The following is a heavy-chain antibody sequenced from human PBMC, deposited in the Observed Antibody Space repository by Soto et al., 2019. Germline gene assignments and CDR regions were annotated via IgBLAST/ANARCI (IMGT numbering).Heavy chain of an antibody. CDR1: GGSISSGGYY. D-gene: IGHD3-3*01. CDR2: IYYSGST. CDR3: ARERSYYDFWSGYYPPEGGFDY. V-gene: IGHV4-31*03. Sequence: PSETLSLTCTVSGGSISSGGYYWSWIRQHPGKGLEWIGYIYYSGSTYYNPSLKSRVTISVDTSKNQFSLKLSSVTAADTAVYYCARERSYYDFWSGYYPPEGGFDYWGQGQWSPSPQ. J-gene: IGHJ4*02.